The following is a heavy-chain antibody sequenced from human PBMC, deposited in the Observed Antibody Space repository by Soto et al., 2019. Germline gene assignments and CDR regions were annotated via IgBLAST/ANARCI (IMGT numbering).Heavy chain of an antibody. CDR1: GYTFTSYD. Sequence: ASVKVSCKASGYTFTSYDINWVRQATGQRLEWMGWMNPNSGNTGYAQKLQGRVTMTRNTSISTAYMELSSLRSEDTAVYYCARGGYCSSTSCYYYYYGMDVWGQGTTVTVSS. CDR2: MNPNSGNT. CDR3: ARGGYCSSTSCYYYYYGMDV. J-gene: IGHJ6*02. V-gene: IGHV1-8*01. D-gene: IGHD2-2*01.